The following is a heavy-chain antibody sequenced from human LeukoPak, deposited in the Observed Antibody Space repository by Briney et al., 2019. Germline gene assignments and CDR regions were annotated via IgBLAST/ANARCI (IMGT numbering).Heavy chain of an antibody. J-gene: IGHJ4*02. V-gene: IGHV3-48*03. CDR2: ISVDGSSI. CDR1: GFTFSSYE. Sequence: GGSLRLSCAASGFTFSSYEMNWVRQAPGKGLEWVSYISVDGSSIYYTDSVKGRFTISRDNARNSLYLHMNSLRAEDTAVYYCARVPYDFWSGYYNYFDYWGQGTLVTVSS. D-gene: IGHD3-3*01. CDR3: ARVPYDFWSGYYNYFDY.